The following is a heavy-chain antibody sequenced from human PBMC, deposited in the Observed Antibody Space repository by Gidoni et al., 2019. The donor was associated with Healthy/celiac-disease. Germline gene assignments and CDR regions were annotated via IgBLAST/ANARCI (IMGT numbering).Heavy chain of an antibody. J-gene: IGHJ5*02. CDR1: GFTLSDYY. CDR2: ISSSSRYT. V-gene: IGHV3-11*05. D-gene: IGHD3-10*01. Sequence: QVQLVESGGGLVKPGGSLRLSCAASGFTLSDYYMSWISQAPGKGLEWVSYISSSSRYTNYADAVKGRFTISRDNAKNSLYLQMNSLRAEDTALYYCARNSCERGRGVIMGWFDPWGQGTLVTVSS. CDR3: ARNSCERGRGVIMGWFDP.